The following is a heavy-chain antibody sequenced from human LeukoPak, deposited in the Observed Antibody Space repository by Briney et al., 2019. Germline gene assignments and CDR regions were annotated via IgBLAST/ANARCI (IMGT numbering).Heavy chain of an antibody. D-gene: IGHD3-22*01. J-gene: IGHJ4*02. CDR2: INAGNGDT. Sequence: ASVKVSCKASGYTFTGYYMHWVRQAPGQGLEWMGWINAGNGDTKYSQKFQGRVTITRDTSANTAYMGLSSLRSEDTALYYCARPTYYYDTSGPTMTYYFDYWGQGTLVTVSS. V-gene: IGHV1-3*01. CDR3: ARPTYYYDTSGPTMTYYFDY. CDR1: GYTFTGYY.